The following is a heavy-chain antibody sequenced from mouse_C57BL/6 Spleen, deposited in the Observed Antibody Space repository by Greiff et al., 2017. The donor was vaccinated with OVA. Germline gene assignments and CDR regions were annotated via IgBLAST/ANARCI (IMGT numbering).Heavy chain of an antibody. J-gene: IGHJ4*01. D-gene: IGHD2-2*01. CDR1: GFTFSDYY. CDR3: ARVVYGYDLYAMDY. CDR2: INYDGSST. Sequence: EVKLMESEGGLVQPGSSMKLSCTASGFTFSDYYMAWVRQVPEKGLEWVANINYDGSSTYYLDSLKSRFIISRDNAKNILYLQMSSLKSEDAATYYCARVVYGYDLYAMDYWGQGTSVTVSS. V-gene: IGHV5-16*01.